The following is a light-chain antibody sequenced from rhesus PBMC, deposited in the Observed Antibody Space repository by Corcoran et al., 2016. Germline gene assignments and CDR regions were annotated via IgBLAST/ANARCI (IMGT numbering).Light chain of an antibody. CDR3: QQHNSYPFS. V-gene: IGKV1-25*01. J-gene: IGKJ2*01. CDR2: KAD. Sequence: DIQMTQSPSSLSASMGDTVTITCRASQGINSYLAWYQQKPGKALNLLIYKADTLQSWVPSRFSGSGCGTDFTLTISSLQPEDFATYHCQQHNSYPFSFGQGTKVEIK. CDR1: QGINSY.